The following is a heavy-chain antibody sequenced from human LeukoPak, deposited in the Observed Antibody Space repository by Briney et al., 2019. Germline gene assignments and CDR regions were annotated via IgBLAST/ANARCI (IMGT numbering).Heavy chain of an antibody. D-gene: IGHD1-26*01. CDR3: AREGSYRPLDY. J-gene: IGHJ4*02. CDR2: IYTSGST. CDR1: GGSLSSYY. V-gene: IGHV4-4*07. Sequence: SETLSLTCTVSGGSLSSYYWSWIRQPAGKGPEWIGRIYTSGSTNYHPSLMSRVTMSVDTSKNQFSLNLSSVTAADTAVYYCAREGSYRPLDYWGQGTLVTVSS.